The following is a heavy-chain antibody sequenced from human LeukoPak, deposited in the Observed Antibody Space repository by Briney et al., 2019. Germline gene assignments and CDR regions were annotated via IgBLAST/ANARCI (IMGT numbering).Heavy chain of an antibody. Sequence: SVRVSSATAGISFTTDIMNWVPWASGMGLQYFSSISATGSYTYYADSVKGRFTISRDSAKSSLYLQMSSLRAEDTAVYYCARVGAYTDYAPDYGGQGTLVTVSS. D-gene: IGHD4-17*01. V-gene: IGHV3-21*01. CDR2: ISATGSYT. CDR1: GISFTTDI. CDR3: ARVGAYTDYAPDY. J-gene: IGHJ4*02.